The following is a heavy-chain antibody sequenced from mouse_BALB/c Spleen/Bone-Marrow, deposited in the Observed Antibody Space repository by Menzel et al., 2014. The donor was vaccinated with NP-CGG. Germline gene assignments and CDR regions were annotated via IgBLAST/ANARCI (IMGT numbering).Heavy chain of an antibody. J-gene: IGHJ1*01. CDR1: GFSLTSYG. V-gene: IGHV2-9*02. CDR2: VGAGGST. CDR3: ARDSDYYGSSLWYFDV. D-gene: IGHD1-1*01. Sequence: VKLMESGPGLVAPSQSLSITCTVSGFSLTSYGVHWVRQPPGKGLEWLGIVGAGGSTNYNSALMSRLSISKDNSKSQVFIKMNRLQTDDTAMYYCARDSDYYGSSLWYFDVWGAGTTVTVSS.